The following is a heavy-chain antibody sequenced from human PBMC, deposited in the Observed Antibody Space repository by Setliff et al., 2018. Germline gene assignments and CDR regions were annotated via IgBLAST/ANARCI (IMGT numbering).Heavy chain of an antibody. D-gene: IGHD3-22*01. CDR2: IGTIYYSGGT. V-gene: IGHV4-39*01. CDR1: GGSISSDSDY. J-gene: IGHJ5*02. Sequence: SETLSLTCTVSGGSISSDSDYWGWIRQPPGKGMEWIGSIGTIYYSGGTYYNPSLKSRVTISVDASKNQFSLKLNSVTAADTAVYFCARRYRHYDSGGSSPWGQGTLVTVSS. CDR3: ARRYRHYDSGGSSP.